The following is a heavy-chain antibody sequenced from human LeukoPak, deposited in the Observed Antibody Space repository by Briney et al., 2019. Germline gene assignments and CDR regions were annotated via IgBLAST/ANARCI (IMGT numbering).Heavy chain of an antibody. J-gene: IGHJ4*02. D-gene: IGHD2-15*01. CDR1: GRTFSSYA. CDR3: ARGFRGGSCLDY. CDR2: IIPIFGTA. Sequence: ASVKVSCKASGRTFSSYAISWVRQAPGQGLEWMGGIIPIFGTANYAQKFQGRVTITTDESTSTAYMELSSLRSEDTAVYYCARGFRGGSCLDYWGQGTLVIVSS. V-gene: IGHV1-69*05.